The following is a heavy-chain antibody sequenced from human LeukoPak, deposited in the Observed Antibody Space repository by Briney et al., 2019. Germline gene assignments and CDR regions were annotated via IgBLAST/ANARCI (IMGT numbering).Heavy chain of an antibody. Sequence: VKVSCKASGYTFTDYYMHWVQQAPGKGLEWMGRVDPEDGETIYAEKFQGRVTISADESTSTAYMELSSLTSEDTAVYYCTRSTKVVSRTFDYWGQGTLVTVSS. CDR3: TRSTKVVSRTFDY. D-gene: IGHD4-23*01. V-gene: IGHV1-69-2*01. CDR2: VDPEDGET. J-gene: IGHJ4*02. CDR1: GYTFTDYY.